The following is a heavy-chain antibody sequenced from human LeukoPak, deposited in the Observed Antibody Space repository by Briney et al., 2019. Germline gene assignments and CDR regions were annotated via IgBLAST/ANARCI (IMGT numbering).Heavy chain of an antibody. CDR3: ARHKYSSGWPPEGAFDI. V-gene: IGHV4-4*07. Sequence: SGTLSLTCTVSGGSISSYYWSWIRQPAGKGLEWIGRFYTSGTTNYNPSLKSRVTMSVDTSKNQFSLKLSSVTAADTAVYYCARHKYSSGWPPEGAFDIWGQGTMVTVSS. CDR2: FYTSGTT. D-gene: IGHD6-19*01. CDR1: GGSISSYY. J-gene: IGHJ3*02.